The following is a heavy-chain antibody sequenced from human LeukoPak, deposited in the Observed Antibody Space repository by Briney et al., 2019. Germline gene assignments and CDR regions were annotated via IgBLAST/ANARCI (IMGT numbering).Heavy chain of an antibody. CDR3: AKEELWFGELDYYMDV. J-gene: IGHJ6*03. V-gene: IGHV3-30*18. CDR2: ISYDGSNK. Sequence: GRSLRLSCAASGFTFSSYGMHWVRQAPGRGLEWVAVISYDGSNKYYADSVKGRFTISRDNSKNTLYLQMNSLRAEDTAVYYCAKEELWFGELDYYMDVWGKGTTVTVSS. CDR1: GFTFSSYG. D-gene: IGHD3-10*01.